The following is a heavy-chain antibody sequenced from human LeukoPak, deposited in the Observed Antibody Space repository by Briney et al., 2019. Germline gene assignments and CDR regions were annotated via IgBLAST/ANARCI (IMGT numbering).Heavy chain of an antibody. CDR3: ARVPLGYYYMDV. CDR1: GASISSSSYY. Sequence: SETLSLTCTVSGASISSSSYYWGWIRQPPGKGLEWIGSIFYSGSTYYNPSLKSPVTISIDTSKNQFSLRLSSVTAADTAVYYCARVPLGYYYMDVWGKGTTVTVSS. V-gene: IGHV4-39*07. CDR2: IFYSGST. J-gene: IGHJ6*03.